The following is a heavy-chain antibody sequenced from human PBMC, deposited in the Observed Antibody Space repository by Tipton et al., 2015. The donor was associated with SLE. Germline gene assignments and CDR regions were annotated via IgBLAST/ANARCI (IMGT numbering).Heavy chain of an antibody. CDR3: ARADGSYFYYFMDV. J-gene: IGHJ6*03. CDR1: GGSISGHY. D-gene: IGHD3-10*01. V-gene: IGHV4-59*11. CDR2: IYDSGST. Sequence: TLSLTCTVSGGSISGHYRSWIRQPPGKGLEWIGYIYDSGSTSYNPSLKSRVTISEDTSKQQFSLKLSSLTAADTAVYYCARADGSYFYYFMDVWGKGTTVTVSS.